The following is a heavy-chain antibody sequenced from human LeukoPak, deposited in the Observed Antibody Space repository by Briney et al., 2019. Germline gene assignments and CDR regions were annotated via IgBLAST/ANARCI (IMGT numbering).Heavy chain of an antibody. CDR3: ARGPMYCSSTSCPELNWFDP. CDR1: GGSFSGYY. D-gene: IGHD2-2*01. V-gene: IGHV4-34*01. CDR2: INRSGST. Sequence: SETLSLTCAVYGGSFSGYYWSWIRQPPGKGLEWIGEINRSGSTNYNPSLKSRVTISVDTSKNQFSLKLSSVTAADTAVYYCARGPMYCSSTSCPELNWFDPWGQGTLVTVSS. J-gene: IGHJ5*02.